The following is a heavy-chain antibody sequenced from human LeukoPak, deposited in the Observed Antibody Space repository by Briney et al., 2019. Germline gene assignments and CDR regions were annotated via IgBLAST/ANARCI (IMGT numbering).Heavy chain of an antibody. J-gene: IGHJ3*02. D-gene: IGHD6-19*01. V-gene: IGHV3-30*04. CDR3: AKDLVAVAVLVFDAFDI. Sequence: GGSLRLSCAVSGSTFSSYAMHWVRQAPGKGLEWVAAIRCDGDNKYYADSVKGRFTISRDNSRNTLYLQMNSLRAEDTAVYYCAKDLVAVAVLVFDAFDIWGQGTMVTVSS. CDR2: IRCDGDNK. CDR1: GSTFSSYA.